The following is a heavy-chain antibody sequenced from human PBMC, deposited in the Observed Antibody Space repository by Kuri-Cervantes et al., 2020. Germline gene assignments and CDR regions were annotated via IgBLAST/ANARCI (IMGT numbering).Heavy chain of an antibody. Sequence: ASVKVSCKTSGYTFTSYDINWVRQATGQGLEWMGWMNPNSGNTGYAQKFQGRVTITRDTSASTAYMELSSLRSEDTAVYYCARGPSRGWFDPWGQGTLVTVSS. V-gene: IGHV1-8*01. D-gene: IGHD3-10*01. CDR2: MNPNSGNT. CDR3: ARGPSRGWFDP. CDR1: GYTFTSYD. J-gene: IGHJ5*02.